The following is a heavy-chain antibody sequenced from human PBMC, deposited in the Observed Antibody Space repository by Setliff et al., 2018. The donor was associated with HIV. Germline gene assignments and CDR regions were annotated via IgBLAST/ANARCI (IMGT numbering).Heavy chain of an antibody. CDR3: ARDWRSGYDLNFDY. D-gene: IGHD5-12*01. CDR2: ISSSGTTT. Sequence: GGSLRLSCAGSGSGGSGFTFSDYYMSWVRQAPGKGLEWLSYISSSGTTTYYVDSVKGRVTISRDNAKNSLYLQMNSLRAEDTAMYYCARDWRSGYDLNFDYWGQGTLVTVSS. J-gene: IGHJ4*02. CDR1: GFTFSDYY. V-gene: IGHV3-11*04.